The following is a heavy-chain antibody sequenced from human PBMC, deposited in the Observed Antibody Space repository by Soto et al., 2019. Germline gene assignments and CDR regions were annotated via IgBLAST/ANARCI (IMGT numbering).Heavy chain of an antibody. V-gene: IGHV4-30-4*01. CDR1: GGSISSGDYY. Sequence: QVQLQESGPGLVQPSQTLSLTCTVSGGSISSGDYYWNWIRQPPGKGLEWIGNIFFRGSTHYNPSLKSRDFFSVDTSKNQYSLRLASVTAADTAVYYCARVITADDAFDVWGQGTMVSVS. D-gene: IGHD2-21*01. CDR3: ARVITADDAFDV. CDR2: IFFRGST. J-gene: IGHJ3*01.